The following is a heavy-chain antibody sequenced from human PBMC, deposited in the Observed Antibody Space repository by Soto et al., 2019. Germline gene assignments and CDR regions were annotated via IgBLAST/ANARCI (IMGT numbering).Heavy chain of an antibody. CDR1: GFSFSDSA. J-gene: IGHJ3*02. Sequence: EVQLVESGGGLVQPGGSLRLSCAASGFSFSDSAMNWVRQAPGKGLEWLSFITSTSSTIYYADSVKGRFTISRDNAKNSVFLHMNSLRDEATAVYYCARGRDHAFDIWGKGTMVTVSS. CDR3: ARGRDHAFDI. V-gene: IGHV3-48*02. CDR2: ITSTSSTI.